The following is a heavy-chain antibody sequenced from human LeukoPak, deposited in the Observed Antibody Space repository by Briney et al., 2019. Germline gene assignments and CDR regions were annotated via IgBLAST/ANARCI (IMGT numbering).Heavy chain of an antibody. CDR2: ISYDGSNK. Sequence: GGSLRLSCAASGFTFSSYAMHWVRQAPGKGLEWVAVISYDGSNKYYADSVKGRFTISRDNSKNTLYLQMNSLRAEDTAVYYCARGGGNAVAGEVDYRGQGTLVTVSS. CDR3: ARGGGNAVAGEVDY. CDR1: GFTFSSYA. J-gene: IGHJ4*02. D-gene: IGHD6-19*01. V-gene: IGHV3-30*04.